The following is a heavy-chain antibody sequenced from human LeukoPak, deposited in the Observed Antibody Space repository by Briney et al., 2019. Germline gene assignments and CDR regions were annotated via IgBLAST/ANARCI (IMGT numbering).Heavy chain of an antibody. J-gene: IGHJ3*02. CDR3: ARDRLGYCSGGSCYSAYDGFDI. CDR1: GFTFSNYG. CDR2: IWFDGSNK. D-gene: IGHD2-15*01. Sequence: GGSLRLSCAASGFTFSNYGMHWVSQAPGKGLEWVAVIWFDGSNKFYADSVKGRFTISRDNSKNTLYLQMNGLRAEDTAVYYCARDRLGYCSGGSCYSAYDGFDIWGQGTMVTVSS. V-gene: IGHV3-33*01.